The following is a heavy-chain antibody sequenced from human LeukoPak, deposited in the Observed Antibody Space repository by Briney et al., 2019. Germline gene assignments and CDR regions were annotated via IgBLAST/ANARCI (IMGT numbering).Heavy chain of an antibody. CDR1: GGSISSYY. J-gene: IGHJ5*02. Sequence: SETLSLTCTVSGGSISSYYWSWIRQPPGKGLEWIGYIYYSGSTNYNPSLKSRVTISVDTSKNQFSLKLSSVTAADTAVYYCARVDYDLPPRFDPWGQGTLVTVSS. D-gene: IGHD3-3*01. CDR2: IYYSGST. V-gene: IGHV4-59*01. CDR3: ARVDYDLPPRFDP.